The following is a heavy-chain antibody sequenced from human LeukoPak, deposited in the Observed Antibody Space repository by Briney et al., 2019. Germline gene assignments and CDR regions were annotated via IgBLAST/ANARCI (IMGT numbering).Heavy chain of an antibody. CDR3: ARGTGYCSGGSCYYNLGAFDI. CDR2: MNHSGST. Sequence: SETLSLTCAVYGGSFSGYYWSWIRQPPGKGLEWIGEMNHSGSTNYNPSLKSRVTISVATSKNQFSLKLSSVTAADTAVYYCARGTGYCSGGSCYYNLGAFDIWGQGTMVTVSS. CDR1: GGSFSGYY. V-gene: IGHV4-34*01. J-gene: IGHJ3*02. D-gene: IGHD2-15*01.